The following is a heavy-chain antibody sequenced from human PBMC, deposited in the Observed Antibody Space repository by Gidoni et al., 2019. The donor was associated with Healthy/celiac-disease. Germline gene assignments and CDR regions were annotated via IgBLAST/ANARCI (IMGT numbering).Heavy chain of an antibody. CDR2: ISGSGGST. CDR1: GFSFSGYA. D-gene: IGHD3-22*01. CDR3: AKEGGYYDSSGYYDVDY. Sequence: EVQLLASGGGLVQPGGSLRLSCAPSGFSFSGYAMSWVRQAPGKRLEWVSAISGSGGSTYYAESVKGRFTITRDNSKNTLYLQMNSLRAEDTAVYYCAKEGGYYDSSGYYDVDYWGQGTLVTVSS. J-gene: IGHJ4*02. V-gene: IGHV3-23*01.